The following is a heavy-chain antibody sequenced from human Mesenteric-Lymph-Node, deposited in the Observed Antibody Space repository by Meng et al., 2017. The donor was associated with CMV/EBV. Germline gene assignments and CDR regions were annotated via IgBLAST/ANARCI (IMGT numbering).Heavy chain of an antibody. CDR1: GFTVSSNE. CDR3: ARDIRSYYGQYYFDY. D-gene: IGHD1-26*01. Sequence: GESLKISCAASGFTVSSNEMSWVRQAPGKGLEWVSSISGGSTYYADSRKGRFTISRDNSKNTLHLQMNSLRAEDTAVYYCARDIRSYYGQYYFDYWGQGTLVTVSS. V-gene: IGHV3-38-3*01. J-gene: IGHJ4*02. CDR2: ISGGST.